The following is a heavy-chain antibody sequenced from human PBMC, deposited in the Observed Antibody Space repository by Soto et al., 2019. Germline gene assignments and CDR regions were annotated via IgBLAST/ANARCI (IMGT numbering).Heavy chain of an antibody. D-gene: IGHD5-12*01. J-gene: IGHJ6*02. CDR1: GFTFSSYG. V-gene: IGHV3-30*18. CDR3: AKDRIEEAVDRVSAYYSGMDV. CDR2: ISYDGSNK. Sequence: QVQLVESGGGVVQPGRSLRLSCAASGFTFSSYGMHWVRQAPGKGLEWVAVISYDGSNKYYADSVKGRFTISRDNSKNTLYLQMNSLRAEETAVYYGAKDRIEEAVDRVSAYYSGMDVWGQGTTVTVSS.